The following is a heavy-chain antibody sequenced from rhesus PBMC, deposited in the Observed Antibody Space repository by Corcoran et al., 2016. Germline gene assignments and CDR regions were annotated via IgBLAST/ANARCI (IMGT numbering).Heavy chain of an antibody. J-gene: IGHJ4*01. V-gene: IGHV1-70*01. CDR3: AALGGLLADY. Sequence: QEQLVQSGAEVKKPGASVKVSCKASGYIFTSYVISWLRQAPGQGFEWMGGIHPGYGSTSEAQKCKGRVTITADRSTSTVYMELSSLRSEDRAVYYCAALGGLLADYWGQGVLVTVSS. D-gene: IGHD2-2*01. CDR2: IHPGYGST. CDR1: GYIFTSYV.